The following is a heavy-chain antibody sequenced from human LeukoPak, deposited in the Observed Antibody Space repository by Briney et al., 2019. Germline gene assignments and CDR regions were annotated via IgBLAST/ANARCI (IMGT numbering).Heavy chain of an antibody. J-gene: IGHJ3*02. CDR1: GFTFSAYA. CDR2: TSGSGETT. Sequence: PGGSLRLSCAASGFTFSAYAMIWVRQAPGKGLEWVSATSGSGETTYYADSVEGRFTISRDNSKNTLYLQMNSLTAEDTAIYYCSKTFGEFSVTAFDIWGQGTMVTVSS. D-gene: IGHD3-10*01. CDR3: SKTFGEFSVTAFDI. V-gene: IGHV3-23*01.